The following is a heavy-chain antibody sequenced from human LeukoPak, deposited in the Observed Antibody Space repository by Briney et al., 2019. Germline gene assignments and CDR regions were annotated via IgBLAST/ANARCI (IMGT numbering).Heavy chain of an antibody. V-gene: IGHV3-21*01. J-gene: IGHJ4*02. Sequence: KPGWSLRLSCAASGFTFSSYSMNWVRQAPGKGLEWVSSISSSSSYIYYADSVKGRFTISRDNAKNSLYLQMNSLRAEDTAVYYCARLGTVAGHTFDYWGQGTLVTVSS. CDR1: GFTFSSYS. CDR2: ISSSSSYI. CDR3: ARLGTVAGHTFDY. D-gene: IGHD6-19*01.